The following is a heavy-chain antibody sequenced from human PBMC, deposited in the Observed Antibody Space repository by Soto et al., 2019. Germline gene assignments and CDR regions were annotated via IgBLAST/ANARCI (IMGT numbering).Heavy chain of an antibody. J-gene: IGHJ5*02. Sequence: SETLSLTCAVSGYSITNSNWWGWIRQPPGKGLEWIGFIFYDGSTYYSPSLKSRVTISVDTSKNQFSLKLSSVTAADTAVYYCARGRVSSRGSGYQFDPRGQGPPVTVSP. CDR3: ARGRVSSRGSGYQFDP. CDR2: IFYDGST. V-gene: IGHV4-28*03. CDR1: GYSITNSNW. D-gene: IGHD5-12*01.